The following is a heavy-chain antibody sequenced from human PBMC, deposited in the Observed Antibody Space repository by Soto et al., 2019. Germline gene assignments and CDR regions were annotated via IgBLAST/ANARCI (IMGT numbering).Heavy chain of an antibody. CDR3: ARHQSHSSSYVDP. Sequence: SETLSLTCTVSGGSISSYYWSWIRQPPGKGLEWIGSIYYSGSTSYNPSLKSRVTISVDTSKNQFSLKLSSVTAADTAVYYCARHQSHSSSYVDPWGQGTLVTVSS. CDR2: IYYSGST. J-gene: IGHJ5*02. CDR1: GGSISSYY. V-gene: IGHV4-59*08. D-gene: IGHD6-13*01.